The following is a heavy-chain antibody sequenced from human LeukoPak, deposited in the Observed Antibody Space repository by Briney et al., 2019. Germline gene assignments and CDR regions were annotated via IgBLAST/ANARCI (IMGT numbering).Heavy chain of an antibody. D-gene: IGHD3-10*01. CDR2: ISGSGGTT. J-gene: IGHJ4*02. CDR1: GFTFSSYA. V-gene: IGHV3-23*01. Sequence: GGSLRLSCAASGFTFSSYAMTWVRQAPGKGLEWVSSISGSGGTTYYADSVKGRFTISRDNSMNTLYLQMDSLRAEDTAVYYCAKDGRGSGSYYYFDYWGQGTLVTVSP. CDR3: AKDGRGSGSYYYFDY.